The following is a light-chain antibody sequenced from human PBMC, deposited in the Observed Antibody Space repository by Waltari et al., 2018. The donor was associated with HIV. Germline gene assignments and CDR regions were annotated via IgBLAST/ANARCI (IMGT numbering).Light chain of an antibody. CDR2: RNN. V-gene: IGLV1-47*01. Sequence: SVLTQPPSASGTAGQRVTISSSGSNPNIGSNDVFWYQHHPGAAPKLLIHRNNQRPSGVPDRFSGSTSGTSASLAISGLRSEDEADYYCVAWDDSLRGVVFGGGTKVAAL. J-gene: IGLJ2*01. CDR1: NPNIGSND. CDR3: VAWDDSLRGVV.